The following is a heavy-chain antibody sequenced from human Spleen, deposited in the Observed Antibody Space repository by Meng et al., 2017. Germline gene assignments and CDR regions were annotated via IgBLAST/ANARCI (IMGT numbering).Heavy chain of an antibody. CDR3: ARDPGIAAAGTDWFDP. J-gene: IGHJ5*02. D-gene: IGHD6-13*01. CDR1: GGTFSSYA. CDR2: IIPIFGTA. V-gene: IGHV1-69*06. Sequence: SVKVSCKASGGTFSSYAISWVRQAPGQGLEWMGGIIPIFGTANYAQKFQGRVTITADKSTSTAYMELSRLRSEDTAVYYCARDPGIAAAGTDWFDPWGQGTLVTVSS.